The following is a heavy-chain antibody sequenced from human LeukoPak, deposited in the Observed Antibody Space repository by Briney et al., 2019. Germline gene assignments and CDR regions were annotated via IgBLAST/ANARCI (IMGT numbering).Heavy chain of an antibody. CDR3: ARVPSGSSWYFDY. CDR1: GGSISSSSYY. CDR2: IYYSGST. D-gene: IGHD6-13*01. Sequence: PSETLSLTCTVSGGSISSSSYYWGWIRQPPGKGLEWIGNIYYSGSTYYNPSLKSPVTISVDTSKNQFSLKLSSVTAADTAVYYCARVPSGSSWYFDYWGQGALVTVSS. V-gene: IGHV4-39*01. J-gene: IGHJ4*02.